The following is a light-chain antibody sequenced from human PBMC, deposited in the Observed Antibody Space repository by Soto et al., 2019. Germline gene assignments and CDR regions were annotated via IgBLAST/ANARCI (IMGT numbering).Light chain of an antibody. J-gene: IGLJ2*01. Sequence: QSALTQPPSVSGSPGQSVTISCTGTSSDVGAYNFVSWYQQHPGKAPKLIIFDVSVRPSGVPDRFSGSKSGNTASLTISGLQADDEADYYCCSYAGTYSPVLGGGTKVTVL. CDR2: DVS. CDR3: CSYAGTYSPV. V-gene: IGLV2-11*01. CDR1: SSDVGAYNF.